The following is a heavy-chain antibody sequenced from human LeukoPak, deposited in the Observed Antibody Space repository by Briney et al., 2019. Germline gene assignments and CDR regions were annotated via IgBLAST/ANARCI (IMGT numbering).Heavy chain of an antibody. CDR3: AREVAAGSYRGFDY. Sequence: PSETLSPTCAVSGGSISTDNWWHWIRQSPGKGLEWIAEIYHNGDVHYNPSLKSRVTMSVDTSKNQFSLKVNSVTAADTATYFCAREVAAGSYRGFDYWGQGTLVTASS. CDR1: GGSISTDNW. CDR2: IYHNGDV. D-gene: IGHD6-19*01. V-gene: IGHV4-4*02. J-gene: IGHJ4*01.